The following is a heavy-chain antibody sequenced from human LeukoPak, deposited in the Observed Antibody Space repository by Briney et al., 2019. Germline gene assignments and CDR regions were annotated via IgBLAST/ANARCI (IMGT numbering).Heavy chain of an antibody. Sequence: SETLSLTCTVSGGSISSGGYYWSWIRQHPGKGLEWIGYIYYSVSTYYNPSLKSRVTISVDTSKNQFSLKLSSVTAADTAVYYCARVLAYCGGDCYYDYWGQGTLVTVSS. CDR1: GGSISSGGYY. V-gene: IGHV4-31*03. CDR2: IYYSVST. J-gene: IGHJ4*02. D-gene: IGHD2-21*02. CDR3: ARVLAYCGGDCYYDY.